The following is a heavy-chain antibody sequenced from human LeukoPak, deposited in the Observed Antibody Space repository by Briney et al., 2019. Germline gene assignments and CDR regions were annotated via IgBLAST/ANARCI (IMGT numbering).Heavy chain of an antibody. CDR1: GFTFSSYE. V-gene: IGHV3-48*03. CDR3: ARLLYYDSSGVYGMDV. D-gene: IGHD3-22*01. J-gene: IGHJ6*02. CDR2: RSSSGSTI. Sequence: PGGSLRLSCAASGFTFSSYEMNWVRKAPGKGLGWVSYRSSSGSTIYYADSVKCRFTISRDNAKNSLYLQMHSLRVEDTAVYYCARLLYYDSSGVYGMDVWGQGTTVTVSS.